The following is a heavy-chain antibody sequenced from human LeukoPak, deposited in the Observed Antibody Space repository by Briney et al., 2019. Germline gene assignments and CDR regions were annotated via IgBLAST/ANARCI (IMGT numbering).Heavy chain of an antibody. V-gene: IGHV4-4*07. CDR1: GASINSDY. J-gene: IGHJ4*02. Sequence: SETLSLTCTVSGASINSDYWTWVRQVAGKGLEWIGRIFASGSTNYNPYLRSRITMSVDTSKNQFSLDLSSVTAADAGVYYCVRGWAPRGEKSSFASWGQGTLVTVSS. D-gene: IGHD3-10*01. CDR2: IFASGST. CDR3: VRGWAPRGEKSSFAS.